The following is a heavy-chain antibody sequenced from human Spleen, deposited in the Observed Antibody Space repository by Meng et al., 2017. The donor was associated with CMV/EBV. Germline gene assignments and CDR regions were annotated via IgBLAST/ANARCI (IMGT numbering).Heavy chain of an antibody. J-gene: IGHJ4*02. V-gene: IGHV4-39*07. CDR3: ARPYRSGRIH. Sequence: GSLRLSCSVSDVSISSTSYYWAWIRQPPGKGLEWIGNIFYSGSTYYNPSLKSRVTISVDTAKNHFSLNLSSVTAADTAVYYCARPYRSGRIHWGRGTLVTVSS. CDR2: IFYSGST. CDR1: DVSISSTSYY. D-gene: IGHD3-3*01.